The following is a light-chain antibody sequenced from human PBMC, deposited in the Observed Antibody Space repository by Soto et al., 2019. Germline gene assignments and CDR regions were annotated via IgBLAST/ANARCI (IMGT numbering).Light chain of an antibody. CDR1: SSDVGGYNY. CDR2: EVS. Sequence: QSVLTQPASVSGSPGESITISCTGTSSDVGGYNYVSWYQQHPGKAPKLMIYEVSNRPSGVSNRFSGSKSGNTASLTISGLPAEDEADYSCSSYTSSSNLEFGNGKKVTV. V-gene: IGLV2-14*01. CDR3: SSYTSSSNLE. J-gene: IGLJ1*01.